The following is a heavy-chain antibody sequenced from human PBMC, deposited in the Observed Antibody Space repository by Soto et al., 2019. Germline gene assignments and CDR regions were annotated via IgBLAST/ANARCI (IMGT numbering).Heavy chain of an antibody. CDR1: GFTFRRYA. Sequence: GVSLRLSCAASGFTFRRYAMSWVRQAPGKGLEWVSTISGNGGTSYADFVRGRFTISRDNSKNTLYLQMNSLRAEDTATYYCAKEAPGSGWLSDYWGQGTRVTVSS. V-gene: IGHV3-23*01. CDR2: ISGNGGT. CDR3: AKEAPGSGWLSDY. D-gene: IGHD3-22*01. J-gene: IGHJ4*02.